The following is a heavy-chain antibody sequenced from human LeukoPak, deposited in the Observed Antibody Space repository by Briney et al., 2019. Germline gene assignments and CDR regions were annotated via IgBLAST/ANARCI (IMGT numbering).Heavy chain of an antibody. V-gene: IGHV4-39*01. CDR3: ARTNRFGGDY. D-gene: IGHD3-16*01. J-gene: IGHJ4*02. CDR1: GGSISSSYYY. CDR2: IYYSGST. Sequence: SETLSLTCTVSGGSISSSYYYWGWIRQPPGKGLEWIGSIYYSGSTYYNPSLKSRVTISVDTSKNQFSLKLSSVTAADTAVYYCARTNRFGGDYWGQGTLVTVSS.